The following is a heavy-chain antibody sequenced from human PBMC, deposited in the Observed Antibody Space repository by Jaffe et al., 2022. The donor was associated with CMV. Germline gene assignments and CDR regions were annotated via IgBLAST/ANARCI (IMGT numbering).Heavy chain of an antibody. J-gene: IGHJ3*02. CDR3: AREIVVVTIAEDAFDI. Sequence: QVQLVQSGAEVKKPGASVKVSCKASGYTFTSYYMHWVRQAPGQGLEWMGIINPSGGSTSYAQKFQGRVTMTRDTSTSTVYMELSSLRSEDTAVYYCAREIVVVTIAEDAFDIWGQGTMVTVSS. CDR2: INPSGGST. V-gene: IGHV1-46*01. CDR1: GYTFTSYY. D-gene: IGHD3-22*01.